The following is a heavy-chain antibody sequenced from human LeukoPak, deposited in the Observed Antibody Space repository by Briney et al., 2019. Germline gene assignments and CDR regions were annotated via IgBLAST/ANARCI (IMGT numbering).Heavy chain of an antibody. CDR1: GFTFSSYA. CDR2: ISGSGGST. V-gene: IGHV3-23*01. CDR3: AKGLNSGTYPHLDY. D-gene: IGHD1-26*01. J-gene: IGHJ4*02. Sequence: PGGSLRLSCEASGFTFSSYAMTWVRQAPGSGLEWVSAISGSGGSTYYADSVRGRFTISRDNSKNTPYLQMNSLRAEDTAVYYCAKGLNSGTYPHLDYWGQGTLVTVSS.